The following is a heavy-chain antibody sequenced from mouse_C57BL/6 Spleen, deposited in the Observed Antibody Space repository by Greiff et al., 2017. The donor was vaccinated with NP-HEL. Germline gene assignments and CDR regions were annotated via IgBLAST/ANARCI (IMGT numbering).Heavy chain of an antibody. Sequence: EVNVVESGGGLVKPGGSLKLSCAASGFTFSDYGMHWVRQAPEKGLEWVAYISSGSSTIYYADTVKGRFTISRDNAKNTLFLQMTSLRSEDTAMYYCARSYFSWFAYWGQGTLVTVSA. V-gene: IGHV5-17*01. CDR2: ISSGSSTI. D-gene: IGHD2-10*01. CDR3: ARSYFSWFAY. J-gene: IGHJ3*01. CDR1: GFTFSDYG.